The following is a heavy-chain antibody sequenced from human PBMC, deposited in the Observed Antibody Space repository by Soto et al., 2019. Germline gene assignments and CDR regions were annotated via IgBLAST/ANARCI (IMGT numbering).Heavy chain of an antibody. CDR2: IYSGGST. V-gene: IGHV3-53*02. Sequence: EVQLVETGGGLIQPGGSLRLSCAASGFTVSSNYMSWVHQAPGKGLEWVSVIYSGGSTYYADSVKGRFTISRDKSKNTVYLQMNSLRAEDTAVYYCATKRGYSYGYDFWGQGTLVTVSS. J-gene: IGHJ4*02. D-gene: IGHD5-18*01. CDR1: GFTVSSNY. CDR3: ATKRGYSYGYDF.